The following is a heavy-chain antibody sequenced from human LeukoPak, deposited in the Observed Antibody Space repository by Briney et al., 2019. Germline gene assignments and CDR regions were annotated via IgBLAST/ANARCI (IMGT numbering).Heavy chain of an antibody. Sequence: GGSLRLACAASGLTFSDYYMRWIRQAPGKGLEWVSYISSSGSTIYYADSVKGRFTISRDNAKNSLYLQMNSLRAKDTAVYYCVRDYGGTSPFDYWGQGTLVTVSS. D-gene: IGHD4-23*01. V-gene: IGHV3-11*04. CDR1: GLTFSDYY. CDR2: ISSSGSTI. CDR3: VRDYGGTSPFDY. J-gene: IGHJ4*01.